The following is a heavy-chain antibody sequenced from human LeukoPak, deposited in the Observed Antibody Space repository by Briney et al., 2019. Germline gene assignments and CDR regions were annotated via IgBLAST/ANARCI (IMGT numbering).Heavy chain of an antibody. J-gene: IGHJ4*02. CDR1: GFTFSSYG. CDR3: AKPHSPGLSYYDILTGYQYFDY. Sequence: GRSLRPSCAASGFTFSSYGMHWVRQAPGKGLEWVAVISYDGSNKYYADSVKGRFTISRDNSKNTLYLQMNSLRAEDTAVYYCAKPHSPGLSYYDILTGYQYFDYWGQGTLVTVSS. D-gene: IGHD3-9*01. V-gene: IGHV3-30*18. CDR2: ISYDGSNK.